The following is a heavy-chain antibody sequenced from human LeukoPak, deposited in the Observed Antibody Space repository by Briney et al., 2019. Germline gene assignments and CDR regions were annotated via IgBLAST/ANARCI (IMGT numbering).Heavy chain of an antibody. Sequence: SETLSLTCTVSGGSISSLYWSWIRQSPGKGLEWIGFIYSNGSTNYNPSLKSRVTISVDTSKNQFSLKLSSMTAADTAVYYCARRYCNSISCYHMDVWGKGTTVTVSS. D-gene: IGHD2-2*01. V-gene: IGHV4-4*09. CDR2: IYSNGST. J-gene: IGHJ6*03. CDR1: GGSISSLY. CDR3: ARRYCNSISCYHMDV.